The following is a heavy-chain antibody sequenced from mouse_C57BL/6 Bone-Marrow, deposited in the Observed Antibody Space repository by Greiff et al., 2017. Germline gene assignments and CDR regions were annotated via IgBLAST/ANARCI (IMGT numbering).Heavy chain of an antibody. J-gene: IGHJ1*03. CDR3: ARWIYYGSRDWYFDV. D-gene: IGHD1-1*01. Sequence: VQLQQSGAELVRPGTSVKMSCKASGYTFTNYWIGWAKQRPGHGLEWIGDIYPGGGYTNYNEKFKGKATLTADKSSSTAYMQFSSLTSEDSAIYYCARWIYYGSRDWYFDVWGTGTTVTVSS. CDR1: GYTFTNYW. V-gene: IGHV1-63*01. CDR2: IYPGGGYT.